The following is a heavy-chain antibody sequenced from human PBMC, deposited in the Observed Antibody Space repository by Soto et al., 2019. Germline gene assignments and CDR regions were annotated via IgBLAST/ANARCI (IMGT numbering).Heavy chain of an antibody. CDR3: ARDSSGYNWFDP. J-gene: IGHJ5*02. V-gene: IGHV1-69*08. D-gene: IGHD6-19*01. CDR2: IIPILGIA. Sequence: QVQLVQSGAEVKKPGSSVKVSCKASGGTFSSYTISWVRQAPGQGLEWMGRIIPILGIANYAQKFQGRVTITADKSTSTAYMELSSLRSEDTAVYYCARDSSGYNWFDPWGQGTLVTVSS. CDR1: GGTFSSYT.